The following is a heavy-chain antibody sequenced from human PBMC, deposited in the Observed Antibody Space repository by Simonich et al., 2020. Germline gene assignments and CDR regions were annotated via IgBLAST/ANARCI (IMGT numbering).Heavy chain of an antibody. CDR1: GYSFTGYW. J-gene: IGHJ3*02. V-gene: IGHV5-51*01. D-gene: IGHD1-1*01. CDR3: ARQLNDFDI. Sequence: EVQLVQSGAEVKKPGESLKISCKGSGYSFTGYWIGWVGQMPGKGLEWMGINYPGESDTRDHPSFQGQVTISADKAISTAYLQWSSLKASDTARYYCARQLNDFDIWGQGTMVTVSS. CDR2: NYPGESDT.